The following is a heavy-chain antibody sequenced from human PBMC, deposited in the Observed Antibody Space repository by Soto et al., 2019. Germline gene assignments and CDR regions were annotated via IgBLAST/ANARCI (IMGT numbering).Heavy chain of an antibody. CDR2: IYSGGST. J-gene: IGHJ4*02. CDR1: GFTVSSNY. CDR3: ASAYDSSGYAVFSFDY. Sequence: PGGSLRLSCAASGFTVSSNYMIWVRQAPGKGLEWVSVIYSGGSTYYADSVKGRFTISRDNSKNTLYLQMNSLRAEDTAVYYCASAYDSSGYAVFSFDYWGQGTLVTVSS. V-gene: IGHV3-66*01. D-gene: IGHD3-22*01.